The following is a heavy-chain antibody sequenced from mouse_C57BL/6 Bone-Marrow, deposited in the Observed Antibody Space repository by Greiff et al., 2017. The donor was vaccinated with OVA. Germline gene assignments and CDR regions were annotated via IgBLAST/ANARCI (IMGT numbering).Heavy chain of an antibody. V-gene: IGHV5-9*01. CDR2: ISGGGGNT. CDR3: ARPHYYGSSYPFAY. J-gene: IGHJ3*01. Sequence: EVKLVESGGGLVKPGGSLKLSCAASAFTFSSYTMSWVRQTPEKRLEWVATISGGGGNTYYPDSVKGRFTISRDNAKNTLYLQMSSLRSEDTALYYCARPHYYGSSYPFAYWGQGTLVTVSA. CDR1: AFTFSSYT. D-gene: IGHD1-1*01.